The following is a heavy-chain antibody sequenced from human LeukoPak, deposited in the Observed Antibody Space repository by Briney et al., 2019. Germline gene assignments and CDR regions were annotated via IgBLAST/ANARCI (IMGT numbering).Heavy chain of an antibody. V-gene: IGHV3-23*01. D-gene: IGHD6-13*01. Sequence: GGSLRLSCAASGFTFSSFAMSWVRRAPGKGLEWVSAINDGGDSTYYADSVKGRFTISRDNSKNTLYLQMNSLRAEDTAVYYCAKTRPLDSSSWSHGDYWGQGTLVTVSS. CDR3: AKTRPLDSSSWSHGDY. J-gene: IGHJ4*02. CDR1: GFTFSSFA. CDR2: INDGGDST.